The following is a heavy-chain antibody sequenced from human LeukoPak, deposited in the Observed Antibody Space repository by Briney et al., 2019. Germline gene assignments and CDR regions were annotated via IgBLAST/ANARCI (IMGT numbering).Heavy chain of an antibody. CDR3: ARDRGGSRSDC. D-gene: IGHD6-13*01. CDR2: IYSGGTT. V-gene: IGHV3-66*01. Sequence: GGSLRLSCAASGFTVSCNYMSWVRQAPGKGLEWVSVIYSGGTTYYADSVKGRFTISRDNSKNTLYLQMNSLRAEDTAVYYCARDRGGSRSDCWGQGTLVTVSS. J-gene: IGHJ4*02. CDR1: GFTVSCNY.